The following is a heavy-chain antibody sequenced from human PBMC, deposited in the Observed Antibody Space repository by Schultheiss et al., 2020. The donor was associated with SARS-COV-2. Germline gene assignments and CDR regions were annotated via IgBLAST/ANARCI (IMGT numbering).Heavy chain of an antibody. CDR1: GGTFSSYA. CDR3: AGPSY. J-gene: IGHJ4*02. V-gene: IGHV1-69*13. Sequence: SVKVSCKASGGTFSSYAISWVRQAPGQGLEWMGWMNPNSGNTGYAQKFQGSVTITADESTSTAYMELSSLRSEDTAVYYCAGPSYWGQGTLVTVSS. CDR2: MNPNSGNT.